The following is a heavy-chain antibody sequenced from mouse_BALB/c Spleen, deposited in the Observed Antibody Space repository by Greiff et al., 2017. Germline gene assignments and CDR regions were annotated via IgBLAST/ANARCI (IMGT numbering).Heavy chain of an antibody. V-gene: IGHV1-54*01. Sequence: QVHVKQSGAELVRPGTSVKVSCKASGYAFTNYLIEWVKQRPGQGLEWIGVINPGSGGTNYNEKFKGKATLTADKSSSTAYMQLSSLTSDDSAVYFCARGSPLGREGYWYFDVWGAGTTVTVSS. CDR2: INPGSGGT. J-gene: IGHJ1*01. D-gene: IGHD4-1*01. CDR3: ARGSPLGREGYWYFDV. CDR1: GYAFTNYL.